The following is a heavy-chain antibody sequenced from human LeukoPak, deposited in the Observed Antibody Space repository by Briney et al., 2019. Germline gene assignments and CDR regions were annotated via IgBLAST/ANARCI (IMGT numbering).Heavy chain of an antibody. CDR3: TTDGYCSGGNCYSFDN. CDR1: GFTFSKAW. CDR2: IKSKTDGGTI. J-gene: IGHJ4*02. D-gene: IGHD2-15*01. Sequence: GGSLTLSCAASGFTFSKAWMSWVRQAPGKGLEWVGRIKSKTDGGTIEYAVPVKGRFTISRDDSKNTQYLQMNSLKTEDTAVYYCTTDGYCSGGNCYSFDNWGQGTLDPVSS. V-gene: IGHV3-15*01.